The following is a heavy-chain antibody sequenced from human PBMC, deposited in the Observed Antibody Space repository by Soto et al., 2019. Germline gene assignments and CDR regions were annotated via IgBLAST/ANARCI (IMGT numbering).Heavy chain of an antibody. CDR1: VFTFSRYW. Sequence: GGSLRLSCVASVFTFSRYWLTWVRQAPGKGLEWLANIKEDGSEIYYVDSVKGRFTTSRDNAKNSLYLQMNSLRAEDTAVYYCARVVSGRDYGDSIDCWGRGTLVTVSS. CDR2: IKEDGSEI. CDR3: ARVVSGRDYGDSIDC. J-gene: IGHJ4*02. D-gene: IGHD4-17*01. V-gene: IGHV3-7*03.